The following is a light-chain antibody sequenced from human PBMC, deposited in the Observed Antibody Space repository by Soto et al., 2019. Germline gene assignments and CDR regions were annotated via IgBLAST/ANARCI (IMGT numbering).Light chain of an antibody. J-gene: IGLJ2*01. V-gene: IGLV3-21*04. CDR3: QVWDSSSDHVV. CDR2: YDS. CDR1: NIGSKS. Sequence: SYELTQPPSVSVAPGQTARITCGGTNIGSKSVHWYQQKPGQAPVLVIYYDSDRPSGIPERFFGSNSGNTATLTISRVEAGDEADYYCQVWDSSSDHVVFGGGTKVTVL.